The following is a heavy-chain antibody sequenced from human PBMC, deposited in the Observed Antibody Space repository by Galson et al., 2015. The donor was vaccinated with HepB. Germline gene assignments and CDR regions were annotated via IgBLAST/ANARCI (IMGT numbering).Heavy chain of an antibody. J-gene: IGHJ4*02. Sequence: SLRLSCAASGFTFGDYAMSWVRQAPGKGLEWVGFIRSKTYGGTTEYAASVKGRFTISRDDSKNAAYLQMNSLKTEDTAVYYCIGAIPTLFDYWGQGTLVTVSS. D-gene: IGHD2-21*01. CDR1: GFTFGDYA. V-gene: IGHV3-49*04. CDR2: IRSKTYGGTT. CDR3: IGAIPTLFDY.